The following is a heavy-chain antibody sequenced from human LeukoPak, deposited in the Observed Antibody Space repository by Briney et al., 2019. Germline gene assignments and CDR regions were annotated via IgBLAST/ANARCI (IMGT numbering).Heavy chain of an antibody. J-gene: IGHJ6*02. CDR2: INSDGSST. Sequence: PGGSLRLSCAASGFTFSSYWMHWVRQAPGKGLVWVSRINSDGSSTSYADSVKGRFTISRDNAKNTLYLQMNSLRAEDTAVYYCARDLQVVPAATSNYYGVDVWGQGTTVTVSS. D-gene: IGHD2-2*01. CDR1: GFTFSSYW. CDR3: ARDLQVVPAATSNYYGVDV. V-gene: IGHV3-74*01.